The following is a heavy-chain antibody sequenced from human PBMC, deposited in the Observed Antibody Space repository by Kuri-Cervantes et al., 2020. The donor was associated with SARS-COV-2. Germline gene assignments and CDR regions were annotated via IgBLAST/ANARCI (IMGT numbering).Heavy chain of an antibody. CDR2: INAGNGNT. CDR3: ASDLGYCSSTSCYVFDY. D-gene: IGHD2-2*01. CDR1: GYTFTSYA. Sequence: ASVKVSCKASGYTFTSYAMHWVRQAPGQRLEWMGWINAGNGNTKYSQKFQGRVTITRDTSASTAYMELSSLRSEDTAVYYCASDLGYCSSTSCYVFDYWGQGTLVTVSS. V-gene: IGHV1-3*01. J-gene: IGHJ4*02.